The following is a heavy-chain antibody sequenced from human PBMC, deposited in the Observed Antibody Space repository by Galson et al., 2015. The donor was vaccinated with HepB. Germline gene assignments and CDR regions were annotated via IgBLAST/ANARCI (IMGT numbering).Heavy chain of an antibody. Sequence: SVKVSCKASGHTFTDYYMHWVRQAPGQGLEWMGWINANSGDTKYAQKFQGRVTMTRDTSISTAYMDLSRLESDDTAVYYCARCPLQYSDWPPYFDYWGQGTLVTVSS. CDR2: INANSGDT. CDR3: ARCPLQYSDWPPYFDY. CDR1: GHTFTDYY. D-gene: IGHD5-18*01. V-gene: IGHV1-2*02. J-gene: IGHJ4*01.